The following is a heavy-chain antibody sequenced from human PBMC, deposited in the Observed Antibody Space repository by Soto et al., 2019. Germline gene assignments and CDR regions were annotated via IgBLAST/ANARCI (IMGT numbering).Heavy chain of an antibody. CDR3: ARLRLRTTVTPNSLPYLDY. CDR2: ISAYNGNT. J-gene: IGHJ4*02. D-gene: IGHD4-17*01. Sequence: QVQLVQSGAEVKKPGASVKVSCKASGYTFTSYGISWVRQAPGQGLERMGWISAYNGNTNYAQKLQGRVTMTTDTSTSTAYMELRSLRSDDTAVYYCARLRLRTTVTPNSLPYLDYWGQGTLVTVSS. V-gene: IGHV1-18*01. CDR1: GYTFTSYG.